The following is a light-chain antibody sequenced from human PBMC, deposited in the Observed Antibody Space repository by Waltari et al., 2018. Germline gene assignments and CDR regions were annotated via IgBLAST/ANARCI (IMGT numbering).Light chain of an antibody. Sequence: DVQMTQSPSSLSASVADRVTSPCRSSQDISTSLAWYQQKPEKAPKSLIYAASILQSGVPSRFSGSGSVTDFTFNISSLQPEDFAAYYCQHYKSYPLTFGGGTKVEIK. J-gene: IGKJ4*01. CDR1: QDISTS. V-gene: IGKV1D-16*01. CDR2: AAS. CDR3: QHYKSYPLT.